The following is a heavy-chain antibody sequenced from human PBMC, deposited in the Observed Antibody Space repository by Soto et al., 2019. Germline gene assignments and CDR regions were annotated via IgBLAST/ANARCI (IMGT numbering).Heavy chain of an antibody. J-gene: IGHJ6*02. Sequence: QVQLVQSGAEVKKPGSSVKVSCKASGGTFSSYAISWVRQAPGQGLEWMGGIIPIFGTANYAQKFQGRVPITGDESKSTAHMGVGSPESGDTAVYYWWRSIFKQAVGGGMDVWGQGTTVTVSS. D-gene: IGHD2-21*01. CDR3: WRSIFKQAVGGGMDV. CDR1: GGTFSSYA. V-gene: IGHV1-69*01. CDR2: IIPIFGTA.